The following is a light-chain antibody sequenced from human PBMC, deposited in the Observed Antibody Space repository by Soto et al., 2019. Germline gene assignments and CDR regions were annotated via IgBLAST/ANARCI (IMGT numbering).Light chain of an antibody. CDR2: ASS. Sequence: QSVLTQPASVSGSPGQSITISCTGTSSDVGGYNYVSWYQHHPGKAPRLMIYASSNRPSGVSHRFSGSRSGNTASLTISGLQAGDEADYYCSSYTSGSTLYVFGTGTKLTVL. J-gene: IGLJ1*01. V-gene: IGLV2-14*01. CDR3: SSYTSGSTLYV. CDR1: SSDVGGYNY.